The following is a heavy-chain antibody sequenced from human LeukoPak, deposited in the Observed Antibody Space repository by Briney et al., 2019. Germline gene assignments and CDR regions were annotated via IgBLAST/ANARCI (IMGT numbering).Heavy chain of an antibody. Sequence: KPSETLSLTCTVSGGSVSSGIYYWTWIRQPPGKGLEWIGYIYYTGSTNYNPSLKSRVSISVDTSKNQFSLKLSSVTAADTAVYYCARGSYYYDSSGYLGYWGQGTLVTVSS. V-gene: IGHV4-61*01. D-gene: IGHD3-22*01. CDR1: GGSVSSGIYY. CDR3: ARGSYYYDSSGYLGY. J-gene: IGHJ4*02. CDR2: IYYTGST.